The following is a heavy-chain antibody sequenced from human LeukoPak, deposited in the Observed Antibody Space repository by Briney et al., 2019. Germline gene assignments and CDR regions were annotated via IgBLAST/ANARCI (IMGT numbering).Heavy chain of an antibody. CDR3: ERVRAYSYGHDAFDI. D-gene: IGHD5-18*01. CDR1: GFTFSDYY. V-gene: IGHV3-11*06. J-gene: IGHJ3*02. Sequence: PGGSLRLSCAASGFTFSDYYMSWIRQAPGKGLEWVSSISSSSNYIFYADSVKGRFTISRDSAKNSLYLQMNSLTVADTAVYYCERVRAYSYGHDAFDIWCQGTMVIVAS. CDR2: ISSSSNYI.